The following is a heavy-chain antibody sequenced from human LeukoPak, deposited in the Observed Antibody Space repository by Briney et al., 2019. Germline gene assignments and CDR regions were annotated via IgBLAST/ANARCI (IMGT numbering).Heavy chain of an antibody. CDR3: AKDGEQWLVTDGMDV. D-gene: IGHD6-19*01. Sequence: PGRSLRLSCAASGFTFSSYGMHWVRQAPGKGLEWVAVISYDGSNKYYADSVKGRFTISRDNSKNTLYLQMNSLRAEGTAVYYCAKDGEQWLVTDGMDVWGQGTTVTVSS. V-gene: IGHV3-30*18. CDR2: ISYDGSNK. CDR1: GFTFSSYG. J-gene: IGHJ6*02.